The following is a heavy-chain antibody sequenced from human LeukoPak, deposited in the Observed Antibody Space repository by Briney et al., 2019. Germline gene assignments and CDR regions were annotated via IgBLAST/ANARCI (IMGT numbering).Heavy chain of an antibody. CDR1: GYTFTSYG. D-gene: IGHD3-10*01. Sequence: ASVKVSCKASGYTFTSYGISWVRQAPGQGLEWMGWFSAYNGNTNYAQKLQGRVTMTTDTSTSTAYMELRSLRSDDTAVYYCARTVLLWFGELFLFDYWGQGTLVTVSS. V-gene: IGHV1-18*01. J-gene: IGHJ4*02. CDR3: ARTVLLWFGELFLFDY. CDR2: FSAYNGNT.